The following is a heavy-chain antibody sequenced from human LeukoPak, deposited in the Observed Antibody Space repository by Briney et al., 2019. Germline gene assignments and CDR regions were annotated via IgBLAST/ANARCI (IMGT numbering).Heavy chain of an antibody. CDR3: ASEDSSRYRNWFDP. V-gene: IGHV4-30-4*01. D-gene: IGHD3-22*01. J-gene: IGHJ5*02. CDR2: IYYSGST. Sequence: SETLSLTCTVSGGSISSGDYYWSWIRQPPGKGLEWIGYIYYSGSTYYNPSLKSRVTISVDTSKNQFSLKLSSVTAADTAVYYCASEDSSRYRNWFDPWGQGTLVTVS. CDR1: GGSISSGDYY.